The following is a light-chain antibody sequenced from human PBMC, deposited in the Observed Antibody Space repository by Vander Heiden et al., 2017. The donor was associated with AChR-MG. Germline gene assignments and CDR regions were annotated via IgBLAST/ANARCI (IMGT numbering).Light chain of an antibody. V-gene: IGLV1-40*01. CDR2: ANS. CDR3: QSYDSSLSAL. Sequence: QSVLTQPPSVSGAPGQRVTISCTGSRSNIGAGYDVHWYQQFPGKAPKLLIYANSNRPSGVPDRFSGSKSGTSASLAITGLQAEDEAEYYCQSYDSSLSALFGGGTKLTVL. J-gene: IGLJ2*01. CDR1: RSNIGAGYD.